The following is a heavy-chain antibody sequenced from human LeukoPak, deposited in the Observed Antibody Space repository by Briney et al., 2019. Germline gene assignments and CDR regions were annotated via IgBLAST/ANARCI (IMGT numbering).Heavy chain of an antibody. CDR1: GYTFTGYY. Sequence: ASVKVSCKASGYTFTGYYMHWVRQAPGQGLEWMGWINPNSGGTNYAQKFQGRVTMTRDTSISTAYMELSRLRSDDTAVYYCARTCGGDCYPDYWGQGTLVTVSS. CDR2: INPNSGGT. CDR3: ARTCGGDCYPDY. D-gene: IGHD2-21*02. J-gene: IGHJ4*02. V-gene: IGHV1-2*02.